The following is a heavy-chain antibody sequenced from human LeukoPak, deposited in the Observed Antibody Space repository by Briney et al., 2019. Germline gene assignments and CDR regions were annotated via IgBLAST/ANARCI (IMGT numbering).Heavy chain of an antibody. V-gene: IGHV1-46*01. CDR3: ARDPGTYYYDSHKYYLDY. CDR1: GYTFTSYY. J-gene: IGHJ4*02. Sequence: ASVKVSCKASGYTFTSYYMHWVRQAPGQGLEWMGIINPSGGSTSYAQKFQGRVTMTTDTSTSTAYMELRSLRSDDTAVYYCARDPGTYYYDSHKYYLDYWGQGTLVTVSS. CDR2: INPSGGST. D-gene: IGHD3-22*01.